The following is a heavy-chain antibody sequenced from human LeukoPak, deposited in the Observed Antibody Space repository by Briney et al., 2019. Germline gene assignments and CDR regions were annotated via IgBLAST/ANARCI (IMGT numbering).Heavy chain of an antibody. V-gene: IGHV3-7*01. Sequence: GGSLRLSCAVSGFTFSSYWMNWVRQAPGKGLEWVASIRQDGGEKSYVDSVKGRFTISRDNTKNSLYLQISSLRAEDTAVYYCAREEGRGGDAFDIWGQGTMVTVSS. CDR3: AREEGRGGDAFDI. CDR1: GFTFSSYW. J-gene: IGHJ3*02. CDR2: IRQDGGEK.